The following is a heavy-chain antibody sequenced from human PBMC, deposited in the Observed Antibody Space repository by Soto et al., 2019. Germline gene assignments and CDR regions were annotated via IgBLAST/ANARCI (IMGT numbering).Heavy chain of an antibody. CDR2: INHSGST. CDR1: GGSFSGYY. D-gene: IGHD3-9*01. J-gene: IGHJ5*02. V-gene: IGHV4-34*01. Sequence: PSETLSLTCAVYGGSFSGYYWSWIRQPPGKGLEWIGEINHSGSTNYNPSLQSRVTISVDTSKNQFSLRLSSVTAADTAVYYCARVESRLRYFDWSDWRGSWFDPWGQGTLVTVSS. CDR3: ARVESRLRYFDWSDWRGSWFDP.